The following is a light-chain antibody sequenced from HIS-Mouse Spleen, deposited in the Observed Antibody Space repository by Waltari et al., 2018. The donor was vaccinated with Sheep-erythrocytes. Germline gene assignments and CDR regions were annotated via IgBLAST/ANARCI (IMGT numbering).Light chain of an antibody. V-gene: IGLV3-9*01. CDR2: RDS. J-gene: IGLJ2*01. CDR1: NIASKN. CDR3: QVWDSSTVV. Sequence: SYELTQPLSVSVALGQTARITCRGNNIASKNAHVYQQKPGQAPVLVMYRDSNRPSGIPERFSGSNSGNTATLTISRAQAGDEADYYCQVWDSSTVVFGGGTKLTVL.